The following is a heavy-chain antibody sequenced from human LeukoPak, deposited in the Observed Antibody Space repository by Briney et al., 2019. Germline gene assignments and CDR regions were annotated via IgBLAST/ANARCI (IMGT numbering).Heavy chain of an antibody. J-gene: IGHJ1*01. D-gene: IGHD3-22*01. CDR2: IRGSGGST. V-gene: IGHV3-23*01. CDR1: GFTFSSYA. CDR3: AKDQMPYYDSSGYFQH. Sequence: GGSLRLSCAASGFTFSSYAMSWVRQAPGKGLEWVSAIRGSGGSTSYADSVNGLFTISRDNSKNTLYLQMNSLRAEDTAVYYCAKDQMPYYDSSGYFQHWGQGTLVTVSS.